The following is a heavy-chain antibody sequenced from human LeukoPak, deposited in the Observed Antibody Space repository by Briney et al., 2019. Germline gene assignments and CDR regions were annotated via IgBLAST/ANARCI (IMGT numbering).Heavy chain of an antibody. CDR3: ARGYSSRQPHTLTY. V-gene: IGHV1-2*06. Sequence: ASVKVSCKASGYTFTGYYMRWVRQAPGQGLEWMGRINPNSGGTNYAQKFQGRVTMTRDTSISTAYMELSRLRSDDTAVYYCARGYSSRQPHTLTYWGQGTLVTVSS. CDR1: GYTFTGYY. J-gene: IGHJ4*02. CDR2: INPNSGGT. D-gene: IGHD6-13*01.